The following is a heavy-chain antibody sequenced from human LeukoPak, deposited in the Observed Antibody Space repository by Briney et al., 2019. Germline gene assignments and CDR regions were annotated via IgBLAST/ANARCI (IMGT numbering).Heavy chain of an antibody. CDR3: ARQSFGSSSSLDY. V-gene: IGHV4-39*01. CDR1: GGSISSSSYY. D-gene: IGHD6-13*01. J-gene: IGHJ4*02. CDR2: IYYSGST. Sequence: SETLSLTCNVSGGSISSSSYYWGWIRQPPGKGLEWIGSIYYSGSTYYNPSLKSRVTISVDTSKNQFSLKLSSVTAADTAVYYCARQSFGSSSSLDYWGQGTLVTVSS.